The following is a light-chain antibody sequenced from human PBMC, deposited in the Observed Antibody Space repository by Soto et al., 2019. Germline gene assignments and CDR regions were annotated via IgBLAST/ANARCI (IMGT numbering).Light chain of an antibody. CDR3: QQYDNYPLT. CDR1: QSVRSW. V-gene: IGKV1-5*01. J-gene: IGKJ4*01. CDR2: DAS. Sequence: DIQMTQSPSTLSASVGDRVTITCRASQSVRSWLAWYQQKPGKAPKFLIYDASRLESGVPSRFSGSGSGTEYTLTISSLQPDDFATYYCQQYDNYPLTFGGGTKVDI.